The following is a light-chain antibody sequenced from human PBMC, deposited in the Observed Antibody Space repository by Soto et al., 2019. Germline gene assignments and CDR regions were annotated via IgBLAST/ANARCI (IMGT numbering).Light chain of an antibody. CDR2: DAS. J-gene: IGKJ1*01. CDR3: QQYNSYPWT. CDR1: QAISNY. Sequence: DIQMTQSPSFLSASVGDRVTITCRASQAISNYLNWYQQKPGKAPKLLIYDASSLESGVPSRFSGSGSGTEFTLTISSLQPDDFATYYCQQYNSYPWTFGQGTKVDIK. V-gene: IGKV1-5*01.